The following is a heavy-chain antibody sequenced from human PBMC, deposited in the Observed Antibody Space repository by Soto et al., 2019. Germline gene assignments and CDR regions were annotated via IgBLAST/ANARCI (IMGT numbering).Heavy chain of an antibody. Sequence: QVQLVESGAGVVQPGRPLRLSCAASGFTFSGYAMHWVRQAPGKGLEWVAVISYDGSNKYYADSVKGRFTISRDNSNNTLNVEMNSLRVEDTAVYYCARGTGKSRTVSFDYWGQGTLITVSS. V-gene: IGHV3-30-3*01. CDR2: ISYDGSNK. D-gene: IGHD3-10*01. CDR1: GFTFSGYA. J-gene: IGHJ4*02. CDR3: ARGTGKSRTVSFDY.